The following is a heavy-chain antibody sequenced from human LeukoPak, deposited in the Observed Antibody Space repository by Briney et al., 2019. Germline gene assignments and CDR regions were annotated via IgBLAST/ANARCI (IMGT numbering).Heavy chain of an antibody. CDR1: GYTFTGYY. Sequence: GASVKVSCKASGYTFTGYYMHWVRQAPGQGLEWMGWISPSGDDTNYAPKFQGRVTMTSDTSITTAYLDLSRLTSDDTAVYFCARDLHHYYTSGTYSLDYWGQGTLVTVSS. J-gene: IGHJ4*02. D-gene: IGHD3-10*01. CDR3: ARDLHHYYTSGTYSLDY. V-gene: IGHV1-2*02. CDR2: ISPSGDDT.